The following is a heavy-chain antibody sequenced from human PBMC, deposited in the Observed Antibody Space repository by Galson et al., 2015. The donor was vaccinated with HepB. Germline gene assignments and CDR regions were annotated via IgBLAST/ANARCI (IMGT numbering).Heavy chain of an antibody. CDR2: ISSSSSTI. CDR3: AIWHIGSSFLPTVYYYHLDV. V-gene: IGHV3-48*04. CDR1: GFTFSRYS. D-gene: IGHD1-26*01. Sequence: SLRLSCAASGFTFSRYSMNWVRQAPGKGLEWVSYISSSSSTIYYADSVKGRFTISRDNAKDSLYLQMNSLRAENTAVYYCAIWHIGSSFLPTVYYYHLDVWGQGATVTVSS. J-gene: IGHJ6*02.